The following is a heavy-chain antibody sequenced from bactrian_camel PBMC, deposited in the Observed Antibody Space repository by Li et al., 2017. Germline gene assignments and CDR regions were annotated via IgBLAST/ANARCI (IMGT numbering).Heavy chain of an antibody. D-gene: IGHD2*01. V-gene: IGHV3S65*01. Sequence: VQLVESGGGSVQPGGSLRLSCRASGPTYERGCMAWFRQTPGKEREGVAVVEADSTTYADSVKGRFTISKDKVKNTLYLQMDSLKPEDTAMYYCAATYRSRGYLPDPLRSLYASVGQGTQVTVS. CDR2: VEADST. CDR1: GPTYERGC. J-gene: IGHJ4*01.